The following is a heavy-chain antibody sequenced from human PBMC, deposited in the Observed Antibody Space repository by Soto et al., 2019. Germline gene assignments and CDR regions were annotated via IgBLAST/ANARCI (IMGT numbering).Heavy chain of an antibody. D-gene: IGHD3-10*01. J-gene: IGHJ5*02. CDR2: IYNSGST. V-gene: IGHV4-30-2*01. Sequence: QLQLQESGSGLVKPSQTLSLSCGVSGGSVSTGGSAWSWLRQPPGKGLEWSGYIYNSGSTFYNPSPRSRVTIPTETSNKRLSLNLTSVTAEDSAIYYCARVGSLRWSDPWGQGILVTVSS. CDR1: GGSVSTGGSA. CDR3: ARVGSLRWSDP.